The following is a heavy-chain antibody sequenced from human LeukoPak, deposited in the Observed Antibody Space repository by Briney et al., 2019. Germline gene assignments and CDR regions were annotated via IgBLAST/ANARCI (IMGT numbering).Heavy chain of an antibody. Sequence: SETLSLTCAVYGGSFSGYYWSWIRQPPGKGLEWIGEINHSGSTNYNPSLKSRVTISVDTSKNQFSLKLSSVTAADTAVYYCARGAIRWVVVPAAQTNWSDPWGQGTLVTVSS. CDR2: INHSGST. CDR3: ARGAIRWVVVPAAQTNWSDP. CDR1: GGSFSGYY. D-gene: IGHD2-2*01. V-gene: IGHV4-34*01. J-gene: IGHJ5*02.